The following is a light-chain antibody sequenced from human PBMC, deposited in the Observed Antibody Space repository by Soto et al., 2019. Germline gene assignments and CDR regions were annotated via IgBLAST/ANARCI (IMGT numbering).Light chain of an antibody. CDR2: GAS. CDR3: QQYSDWWT. CDR1: QSVSNN. J-gene: IGKJ1*01. V-gene: IGKV3-15*01. Sequence: EIVMTQSPATLSLSPGESATLSCRASQSVSNNLTWYQQKPGQPPRLLIYGASTRATGVPGRFSGSGSGTEFTLTISSLQSEDFAVYYCQQYSDWWTFGQGTKVDIK.